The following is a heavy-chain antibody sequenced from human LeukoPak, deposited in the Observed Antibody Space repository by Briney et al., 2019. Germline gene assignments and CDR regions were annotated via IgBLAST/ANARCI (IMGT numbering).Heavy chain of an antibody. Sequence: ASVKVSCKASGYTFTDYYIHWVGQAPGQGGEGMGWINTNSGDTNYAQRFQGKITMTRDTSTTTTYMELSSLTSDDTALYYCSRLAGCGGDCYSEGDYWGQGTLVIVSS. V-gene: IGHV1-2*02. D-gene: IGHD2-21*02. CDR2: INTNSGDT. CDR3: SRLAGCGGDCYSEGDY. CDR1: GYTFTDYY. J-gene: IGHJ4*02.